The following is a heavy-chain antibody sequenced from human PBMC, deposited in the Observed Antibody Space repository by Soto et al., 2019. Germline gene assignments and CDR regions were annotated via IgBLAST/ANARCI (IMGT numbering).Heavy chain of an antibody. V-gene: IGHV1-58*01. J-gene: IGHJ4*02. CDR3: AAEASNYYDSSGYYRSN. CDR2: IVVGSGNT. CDR1: GFTFTSSA. D-gene: IGHD3-22*01. Sequence: GASVKVSCKASGFTFTSSAVQWVRQARGQRLEWIGWIVVGSGNTNYAQKFQERVTITRDMSTSTAYMELSSLRSEDTAVYYCAAEASNYYDSSGYYRSNWGQGTLVTVS.